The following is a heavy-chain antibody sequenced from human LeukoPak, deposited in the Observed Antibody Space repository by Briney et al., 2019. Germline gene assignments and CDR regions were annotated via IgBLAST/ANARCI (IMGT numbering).Heavy chain of an antibody. D-gene: IGHD6-19*01. J-gene: IGHJ3*02. CDR2: MNPNSGNT. V-gene: IGHV1-8*01. CDR3: ARDVTYEWLVLALDAFDI. Sequence: ASVKVSCKASGYTFTSYDINWVRQATGQGLAWMGWMNPNSGNTGYAQKLQGRVTMTTDTSTSTAYMELRSLRSDDTAVYYCARDVTYEWLVLALDAFDIWGQGTMVTVSS. CDR1: GYTFTSYD.